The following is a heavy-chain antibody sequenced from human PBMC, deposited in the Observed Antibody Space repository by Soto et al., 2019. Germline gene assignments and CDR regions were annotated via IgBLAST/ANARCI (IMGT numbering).Heavy chain of an antibody. J-gene: IGHJ4*02. D-gene: IGHD6-13*01. Sequence: GTLSLTCAVSGGSISSSNWWSWVRPPPGKGLEWIGEIYHSGSTNYNPSLKSRVTISVDKSKNQFSLKLSSVTAADTAVYYCARGIAAAETGYFDYWGQGTLVTVSS. CDR3: ARGIAAAETGYFDY. CDR2: IYHSGST. CDR1: GGSISSSNW. V-gene: IGHV4-4*02.